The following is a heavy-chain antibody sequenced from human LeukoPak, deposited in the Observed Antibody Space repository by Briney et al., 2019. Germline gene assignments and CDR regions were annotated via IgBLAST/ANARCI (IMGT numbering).Heavy chain of an antibody. CDR3: AKGPPRIVVATLLYDAFDI. CDR2: ISYDGSNK. J-gene: IGHJ3*02. CDR1: GFTFSSYG. D-gene: IGHD1-26*01. Sequence: GRSLRLSCAASGFTFSSYGMHWVRQAPGKGLEWVAVISYDGSNKYYADSVKGRFTISRDNSKNTLYLQMSSLRAEDTAVYYCAKGPPRIVVATLLYDAFDIWGQGTMVTVSS. V-gene: IGHV3-30*18.